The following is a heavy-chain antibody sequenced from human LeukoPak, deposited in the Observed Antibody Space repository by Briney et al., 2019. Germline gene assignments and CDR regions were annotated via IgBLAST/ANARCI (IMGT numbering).Heavy chain of an antibody. CDR2: INTSGST. CDR3: ARDGTPRSYDH. J-gene: IGHJ4*02. V-gene: IGHV4-4*07. D-gene: IGHD1-26*01. Sequence: SETLSLTCTVSGGSVNDYYWNWIRQPAGKGLEWIGRINTSGSTSYNPSLKSRVTMSVDTSTNQFSLKLTSVTAADTAVYYCARDGTPRSYDHWGQGTLVTVS. CDR1: GGSVNDYY.